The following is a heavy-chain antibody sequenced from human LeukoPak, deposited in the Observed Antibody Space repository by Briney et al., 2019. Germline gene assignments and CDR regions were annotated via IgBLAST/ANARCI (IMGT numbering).Heavy chain of an antibody. CDR3: ARTRVAGTSGAFDI. CDR1: GYTFTTYW. V-gene: IGHV5-51*01. Sequence: GESLQISCKGSGYTFTTYWLSWVRQMPGKGLEWMGIIYPGDSDTRNRPPFQGQVTISVDKSISTAYLQWSSLKASDTAMYYCARTRVAGTSGAFDIWGQGTMVTVSS. CDR2: IYPGDSDT. J-gene: IGHJ3*02. D-gene: IGHD6-19*01.